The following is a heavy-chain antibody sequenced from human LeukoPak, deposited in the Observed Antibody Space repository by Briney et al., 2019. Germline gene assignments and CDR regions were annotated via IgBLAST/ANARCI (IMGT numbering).Heavy chain of an antibody. CDR2: SIPNSVGT. D-gene: IGHD3-9*01. V-gene: IGHV1-2*02. CDR3: ARGPHGRIYDILTGFDY. Sequence: ASVKLSCNASGYTVTGHSMYWVGQAPGHAREWMGWSIPNSVGTEYAQKFQGRVTMSRDTSISTAYMELSRLRSDDKAVYYCARGPHGRIYDILTGFDYWGQGTLVTVSS. J-gene: IGHJ4*02. CDR1: GYTVTGHS.